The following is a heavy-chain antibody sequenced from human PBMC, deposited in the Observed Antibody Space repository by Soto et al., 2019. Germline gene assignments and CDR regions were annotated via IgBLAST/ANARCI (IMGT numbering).Heavy chain of an antibody. Sequence: EVQLLESGGGLVQPGGSLRLSCAASGFTFSSYAMSWVRQAPGKGLEWVSAISGSAGSTYYADSVKGRFTISRDNSKNTRYRQMSTLRADDTAVYYCAQDLHPVSSRYYYYYGMDVWGQGTTVTVSS. CDR2: ISGSAGST. CDR3: AQDLHPVSSRYYYYYGMDV. CDR1: GFTFSSYA. J-gene: IGHJ6*02. D-gene: IGHD6-6*01. V-gene: IGHV3-23*01.